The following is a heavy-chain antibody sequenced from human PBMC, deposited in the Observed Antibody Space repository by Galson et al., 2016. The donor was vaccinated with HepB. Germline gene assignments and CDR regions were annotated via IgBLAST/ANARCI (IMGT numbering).Heavy chain of an antibody. CDR1: GGSISSSNW. CDR3: VRSAYFWRLGY. CDR2: MYQSGST. V-gene: IGHV4-4*02. Sequence: SETLSLTCAVSGGSISSSNWWSWVRQPPGKGLEWIGEMYQSGSTDYNPSLQSRVTISVDKSKNQFSLKLTSVTAADTAGYYCVRSAYFWRLGYWGQGTLVTFAS. D-gene: IGHD3-3*01. J-gene: IGHJ4*02.